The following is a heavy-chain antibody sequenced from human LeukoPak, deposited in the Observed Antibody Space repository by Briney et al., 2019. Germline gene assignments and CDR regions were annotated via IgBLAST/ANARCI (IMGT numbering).Heavy chain of an antibody. Sequence: GGSLRLSCAASGFIVSHNYMTWVRQAPGKGLEWISVIYIDGTTYYADSVKGRFTISRDQANNTLYLQMNTLRDEDTAVYYCAKFPVLTLGGSGSVLDYWGQGTLVTVSS. D-gene: IGHD3-10*01. CDR1: GFIVSHNY. J-gene: IGHJ4*02. CDR2: IYIDGTT. V-gene: IGHV3-53*01. CDR3: AKFPVLTLGGSGSVLDY.